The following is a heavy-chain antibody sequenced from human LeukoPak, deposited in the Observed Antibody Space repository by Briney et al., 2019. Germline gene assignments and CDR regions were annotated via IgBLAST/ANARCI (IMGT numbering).Heavy chain of an antibody. CDR2: IIPIFGTA. Sequence: SVKVSCKASGGTFSSYAISWARQAPGQGLEWMGGIIPIFGTANYAQKFQGRVTITADESTSTAYMELSSLRSEDTAVYYCARTTYYYDSSGYYLGYWGQGTLVTVSS. CDR1: GGTFSSYA. D-gene: IGHD3-22*01. V-gene: IGHV1-69*13. J-gene: IGHJ4*02. CDR3: ARTTYYYDSSGYYLGY.